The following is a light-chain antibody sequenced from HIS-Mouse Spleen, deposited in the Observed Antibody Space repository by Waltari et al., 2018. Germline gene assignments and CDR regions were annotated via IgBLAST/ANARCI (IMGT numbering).Light chain of an antibody. CDR2: EGS. CDR3: CSYAGSSTWV. J-gene: IGLJ3*02. CDR1: SSYFGSYTL. Sequence: QSALTQPASVSGSPGPSITISCTGTSSYFGSYTLVSWYQQHPGKAPKLMIYEGSKRPSGVSNRFSGSKSGNTASLTISGLQAEDEADYYCCSYAGSSTWVFGGGTKLTVL. V-gene: IGLV2-23*01.